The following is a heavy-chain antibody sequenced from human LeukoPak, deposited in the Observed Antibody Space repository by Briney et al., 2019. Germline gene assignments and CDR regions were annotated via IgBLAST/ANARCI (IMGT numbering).Heavy chain of an antibody. CDR3: ARARQTGPGYYFDY. D-gene: IGHD7-27*01. CDR1: GFTFSSYS. J-gene: IGHJ4*02. V-gene: IGHV3-21*01. CDR2: ISSSSSYI. Sequence: GGSLRLSCAASGFTFSSYSMNWVRQAPGKGLEWVSSISSSSSYIYYADSVKGRFTISRDNAKNSLYLQMSSLRAEDTAVYYCARARQTGPGYYFDYWGQGTLVTVSS.